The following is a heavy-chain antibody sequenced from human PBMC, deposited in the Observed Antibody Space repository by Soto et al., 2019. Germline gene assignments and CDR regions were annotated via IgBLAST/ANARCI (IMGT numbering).Heavy chain of an antibody. Sequence: PSVTLSLTCTVSGGSISSSSYYWGWIRQPPGKGLEWIGSIYYSGSTYYNPSLKSRVTISVDTSKNQFSLKLSSVTAADTAVYYCARRVVAGNYFDYWGQGTLVTVSSGKHMYLQMNSLRAEDTAVYYCAKVSLSGYWSETYYYYYMDVWGKGTTVTVSS. D-gene: IGHD6-19*01. J-gene: IGHJ6*03. CDR3: ARRVVAGNYFDYWGQGTLVTVSSGKHMYLQMNSLRAEDTAVYYCAKVSLSGYWSETYYYYYMDV. V-gene: IGHV4-39*01. CDR2: IYYSGST. CDR1: GGSISSSSYY.